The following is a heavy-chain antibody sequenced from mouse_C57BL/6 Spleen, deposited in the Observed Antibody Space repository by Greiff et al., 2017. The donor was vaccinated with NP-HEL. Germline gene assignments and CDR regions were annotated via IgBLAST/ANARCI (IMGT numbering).Heavy chain of an antibody. Sequence: EVQVVESGGGLVKPGGSLKLSCAASGFTFSDYGMHWVRQAPEKGLEWVAYISSGSSTIYYADTVKGRFTISRDNAKNTPFLQMTSLRSEDTAMYYCARRSNYPFYAMDYWGQGTSVTVSS. J-gene: IGHJ4*01. CDR2: ISSGSSTI. CDR1: GFTFSDYG. V-gene: IGHV5-17*01. CDR3: ARRSNYPFYAMDY. D-gene: IGHD2-5*01.